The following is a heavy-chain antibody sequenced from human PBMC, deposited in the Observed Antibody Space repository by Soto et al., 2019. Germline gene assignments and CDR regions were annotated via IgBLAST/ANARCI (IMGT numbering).Heavy chain of an antibody. CDR1: GGSISSGGYY. V-gene: IGHV4-31*03. CDR2: IYYRGST. Sequence: QVQLQESGPGLVKPSQTLSLTCTVSGGSISSGGYYWSWIRQHPGKGLEWIGYIYYRGSTYYNPPLQRRVTISVDPSKNQFSLKLSSVTAADTAVYYCAGQSKYYYDSSGYYPYYYYGMDVWGQGTTVTVSS. D-gene: IGHD3-22*01. CDR3: AGQSKYYYDSSGYYPYYYYGMDV. J-gene: IGHJ6*02.